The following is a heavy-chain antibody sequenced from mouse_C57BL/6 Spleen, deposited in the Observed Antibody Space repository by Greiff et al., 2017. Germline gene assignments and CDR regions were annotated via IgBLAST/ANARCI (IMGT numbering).Heavy chain of an antibody. CDR2: IHPNSGST. CDR3: AREGVYGSLDY. V-gene: IGHV1-64*01. J-gene: IGHJ2*01. D-gene: IGHD1-1*01. CDR1: GYTFTSYW. Sequence: QVQLQQSGAELVKPGASVKLSCKASGYTFTSYWMHWVKQRPGQGLEWIGMIHPNSGSTNYNEKFKSKATLTVDKSSSTAYMQLSSLTSEDSAVYYCAREGVYGSLDYWGQGTTLTVSS.